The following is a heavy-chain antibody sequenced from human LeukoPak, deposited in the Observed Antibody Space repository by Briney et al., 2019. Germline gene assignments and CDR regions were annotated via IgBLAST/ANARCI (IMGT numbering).Heavy chain of an antibody. CDR3: ARSSDYQGSKRALGHY. CDR2: INHSGSA. V-gene: IGHV4-34*01. D-gene: IGHD3-10*01. CDR1: GGSFSGYY. J-gene: IGHJ4*02. Sequence: SETLSFTCAVYGGSFSGYYWSWIRQPPGKGLEWIGEINHSGSANYNPSLKSRVTISADTSKNLFSLKLGSVAAADTAVYYCARSSDYQGSKRALGHYWGQGTLVTVSS.